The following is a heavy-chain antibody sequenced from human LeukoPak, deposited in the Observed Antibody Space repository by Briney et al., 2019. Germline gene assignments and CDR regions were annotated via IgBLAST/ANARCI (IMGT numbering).Heavy chain of an antibody. D-gene: IGHD3-22*01. CDR1: GGSISSGGYS. V-gene: IGHV4-30-2*01. J-gene: IGHJ3*02. CDR2: IYHSGST. CDR3: ASLSPYYYDSSGYSRHDAFDI. Sequence: SETLSLTCAVSGGSISSGGYSWSWIRQPPGKGLEWIGYIYHSGSTYYNPPLKSRVTISVDRSKNQFSLKLSSVTAADTAVYYCASLSPYYYDSSGYSRHDAFDIWGQGTMVTVSS.